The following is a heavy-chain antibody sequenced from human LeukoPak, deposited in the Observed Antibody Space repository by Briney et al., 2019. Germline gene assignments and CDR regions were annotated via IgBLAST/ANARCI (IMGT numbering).Heavy chain of an antibody. J-gene: IGHJ6*02. V-gene: IGHV3-7*01. CDR3: ARDSLYYGTDV. CDR1: GFTFSNYW. Sequence: GGSLRLSCAASGFTFSNYWKSWVRQAPGKGLEWVANIKQDGSEKYYVDSVKGRFTISRDNAKNSLYLQMNSLRAEDTAVYYCARDSLYYGTDVWGQGTTVTVSS. CDR2: IKQDGSEK.